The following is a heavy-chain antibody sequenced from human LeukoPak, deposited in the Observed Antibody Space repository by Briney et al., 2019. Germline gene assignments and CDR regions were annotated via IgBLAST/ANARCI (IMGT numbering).Heavy chain of an antibody. Sequence: PSQTLSLTCTVSGGSISSGSYYWNWIRQHTGMGLEWIGYIYHSGSTSYNPSLKSRVSISVDTSKNQFSLRLSSVTAADTAVYYCARGPRDYGSGSYYNVLAFDYWGQGTLVTVSS. V-gene: IGHV4-31*03. CDR2: IYHSGST. J-gene: IGHJ4*02. D-gene: IGHD3-10*01. CDR3: ARGPRDYGSGSYYNVLAFDY. CDR1: GGSISSGSYY.